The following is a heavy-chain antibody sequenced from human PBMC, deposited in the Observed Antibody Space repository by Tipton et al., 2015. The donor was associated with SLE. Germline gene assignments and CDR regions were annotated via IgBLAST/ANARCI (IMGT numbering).Heavy chain of an antibody. D-gene: IGHD3-3*01. CDR1: GFSFTTYA. CDR2: ISNDGSNQ. J-gene: IGHJ4*02. CDR3: AKVEIRFLEWLFPDY. Sequence: QLVQSGGGVVQPGRSLRLSCAASGFSFTTYAMHWVRQAPGKGPEWVAVISNDGSNQAYAASVRGRFTISRDNSKNTLFLQMNSLRAEDTAVYYCAKVEIRFLEWLFPDYWGQGTLVTVSS. V-gene: IGHV3-30-3*01.